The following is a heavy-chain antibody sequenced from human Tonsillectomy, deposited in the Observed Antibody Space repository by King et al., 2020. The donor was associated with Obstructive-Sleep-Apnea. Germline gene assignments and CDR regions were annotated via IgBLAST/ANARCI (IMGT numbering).Heavy chain of an antibody. CDR1: GFTFSSYW. V-gene: IGHV3-74*01. D-gene: IGHD1-26*01. CDR3: ARGYRGSYYEISGY. Sequence: VQLVESGGGLVQPGGSLRLSCAASGFTFSSYWMHWVRQSPGTGLVWVSRINSDGSSTTYVGSVEGRFNIPKDNAKNTLYLQMNSLRAEDTAVYYCARGYRGSYYEISGYWGQGTLVTVSS. J-gene: IGHJ4*02. CDR2: INSDGSST.